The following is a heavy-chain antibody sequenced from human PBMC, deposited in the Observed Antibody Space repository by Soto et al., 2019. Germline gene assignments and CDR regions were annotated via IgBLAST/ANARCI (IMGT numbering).Heavy chain of an antibody. D-gene: IGHD2-2*01. CDR2: ISSNGGST. V-gene: IGHV3-64*01. CDR1: GFTFSYYA. CDR3: ARDECSITSCSRPIDY. J-gene: IGHJ4*02. Sequence: PGGSLRLSCAASGFTFSYYAMHWVRQAPGKGLEYVSAISSNGGSTYYANSVKGRFTISRDNSKNTLYLQMGSLGAEDMAVYYCARDECSITSCSRPIDYWGQGTLVTSPQ.